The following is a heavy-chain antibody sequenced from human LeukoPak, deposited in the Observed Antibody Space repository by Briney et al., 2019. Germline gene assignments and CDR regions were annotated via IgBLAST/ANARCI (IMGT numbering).Heavy chain of an antibody. Sequence: GGSLRLSCAASGFTFPNAWMSWLRQAPGKGLEWVGHIKSRTDGGATDYAAPVKGRFTISRDDSENTLYLQMNSLKTEDTAVYYCATPGRIPEAANWFDPWGQGTLVIVSS. CDR1: GFTFPNAW. J-gene: IGHJ5*02. CDR2: IKSRTDGGAT. D-gene: IGHD6-13*01. CDR3: ATPGRIPEAANWFDP. V-gene: IGHV3-15*01.